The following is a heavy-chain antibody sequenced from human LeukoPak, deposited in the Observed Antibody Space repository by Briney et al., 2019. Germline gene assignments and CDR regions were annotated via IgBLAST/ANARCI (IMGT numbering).Heavy chain of an antibody. CDR2: IYHSGST. CDR1: GYSISSGYY. Sequence: ETLSLTCTVSGYSISSGYYWGWIRQPPGKGLEWIGGIYHSGSTYYNPSLKSRVTISVDTSKNQFSLKLSSVTAADTAVYYCARDDVDTVYYYYYGMDVWGQGTTVTVSS. CDR3: ARDDVDTVYYYYYGMDV. J-gene: IGHJ6*02. D-gene: IGHD5-18*01. V-gene: IGHV4-38-2*02.